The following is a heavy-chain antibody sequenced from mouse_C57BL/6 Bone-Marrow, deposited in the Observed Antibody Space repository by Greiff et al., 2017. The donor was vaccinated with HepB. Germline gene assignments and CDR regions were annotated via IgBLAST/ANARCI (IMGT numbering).Heavy chain of an antibody. D-gene: IGHD2-4*01. J-gene: IGHJ4*01. CDR1: GFTFSDYG. Sequence: EVMLVESGGGLVKPGGSLKLSCAASGFTFSDYGMHWVRQAPEKGLEWVAYISSGSSTIYYADTVKGRFTISRDNAKNTLFLQMTSLRSEDTAMYYCARGSTMITIRAMDYWGQGTSVTVSS. V-gene: IGHV5-17*01. CDR2: ISSGSSTI. CDR3: ARGSTMITIRAMDY.